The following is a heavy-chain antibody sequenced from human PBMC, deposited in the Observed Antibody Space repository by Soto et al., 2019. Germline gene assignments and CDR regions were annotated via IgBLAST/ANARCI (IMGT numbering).Heavy chain of an antibody. Sequence: GGSLRLSCAASGFTFSRYGMHWVRQAPGTGLEWVALISYDGSNEYYADSVKGRFTISRDNSKNTLYLQMNSLRAEDTAVYYCAKDLGGSAWYGSGYFDYWGQGTLVTVSS. CDR2: ISYDGSNE. CDR1: GFTFSRYG. V-gene: IGHV3-30*18. J-gene: IGHJ4*02. D-gene: IGHD6-19*01. CDR3: AKDLGGSAWYGSGYFDY.